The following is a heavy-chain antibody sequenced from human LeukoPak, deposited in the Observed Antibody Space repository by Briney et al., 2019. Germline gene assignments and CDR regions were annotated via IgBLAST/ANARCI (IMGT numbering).Heavy chain of an antibody. CDR1: GFTFSSYW. Sequence: GGSLRLSCAVSGFTFSSYWRNWVRQAPGKGLVWVSRINSDGSRTSNADSVKGRCTISRDNAKNTLYLQMNSLRAEDTAVYYCARDPDPYYYYMDVWGKGTTVTISS. CDR3: ARDPDPYYYYMDV. J-gene: IGHJ6*03. V-gene: IGHV3-74*01. CDR2: INSDGSRT.